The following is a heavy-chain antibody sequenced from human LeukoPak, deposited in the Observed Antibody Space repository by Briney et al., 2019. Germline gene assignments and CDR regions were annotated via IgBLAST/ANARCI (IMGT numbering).Heavy chain of an antibody. V-gene: IGHV5-51*01. Sequence: GESLKISCKGSGYSFTSYWIGWVRQMPEKDLEWMGIIYPDDSDTRYSPSFQGQVTISADKSFRTAYLQWSTLKASDTAMYYCARHRRGSNDAFDIWGQGTMVTVSS. J-gene: IGHJ3*02. CDR2: IYPDDSDT. CDR1: GYSFTSYW. CDR3: ARHRRGSNDAFDI. D-gene: IGHD4-11*01.